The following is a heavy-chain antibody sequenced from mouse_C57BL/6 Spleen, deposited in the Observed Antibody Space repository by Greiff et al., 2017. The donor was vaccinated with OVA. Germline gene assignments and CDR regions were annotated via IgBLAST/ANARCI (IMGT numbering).Heavy chain of an antibody. CDR2: IWRGGST. CDR3: AKIQYSHYGNYDAMDY. D-gene: IGHD2-1*01. V-gene: IGHV2-5*01. CDR1: GFSLTSYG. Sequence: VKLMESGPGLVQPSPSLSITCTVSGFSLTSYGVHWVRQSPGKGLEWLGVIWRGGSTDYNAAFMSRLSTTKDNSKSQVFFKMNSLQADDTAIYYCAKIQYSHYGNYDAMDYWGQGTSVTVSS. J-gene: IGHJ4*01.